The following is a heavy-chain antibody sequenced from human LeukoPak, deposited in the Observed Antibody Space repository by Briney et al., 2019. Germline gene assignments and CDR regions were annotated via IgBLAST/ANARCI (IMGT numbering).Heavy chain of an antibody. J-gene: IGHJ4*02. CDR3: ARVTTIFGVVIPPFDY. CDR2: ISAYNGNT. V-gene: IGHV1-18*01. D-gene: IGHD3-3*01. CDR1: GYTFTSYG. Sequence: ASVKVSCKASGYTFTSYGISWVRQAPGQGLEWIGWISAYNGNTNYAQKLQGRVTMTTDTSTSTAYMELRSLRSDDTAVYYCARVTTIFGVVIPPFDYWGQGTLVTVSS.